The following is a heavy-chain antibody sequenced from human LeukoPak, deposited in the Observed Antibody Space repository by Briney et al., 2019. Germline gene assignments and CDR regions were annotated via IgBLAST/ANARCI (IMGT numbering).Heavy chain of an antibody. D-gene: IGHD1-26*01. J-gene: IGHJ5*02. CDR3: AREYSGSYYAGVTWFDP. V-gene: IGHV3-21*01. CDR2: ISSSSSYI. CDR1: GFTFSSYN. Sequence: GGSLRLSCAASGFTFSSYNMSWVRQAPGKGLEGVSSISSSSSYIYYADSVKGRFTISRDNAKNSLYLQMNSLRVEDTAVYYCAREYSGSYYAGVTWFDPWGQGTLVTVSS.